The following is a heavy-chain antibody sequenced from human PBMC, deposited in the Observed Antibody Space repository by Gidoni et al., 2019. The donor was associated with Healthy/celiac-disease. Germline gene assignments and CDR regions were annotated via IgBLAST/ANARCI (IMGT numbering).Heavy chain of an antibody. CDR3: ARDSIAAAGARYYYYYGMDV. D-gene: IGHD6-13*01. CDR1: GGSISSYY. Sequence: QVQLQESGPGLVKPSETLSLTCTVSGGSISSYYWSWIRQPPGKGLEWIGYIYYSGSTNYNPSLKSRVTISVDTSKNQFSLKLSSETAADTAVYYCARDSIAAAGARYYYYYGMDVWGQGTTVTVSS. CDR2: IYYSGST. J-gene: IGHJ6*02. V-gene: IGHV4-59*01.